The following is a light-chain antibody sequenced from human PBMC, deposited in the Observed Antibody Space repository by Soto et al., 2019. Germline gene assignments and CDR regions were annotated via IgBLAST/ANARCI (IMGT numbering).Light chain of an antibody. CDR1: TSDIGGYNY. CDR2: EVI. Sequence: QSALTQPASVSGSPGQSITISCTGTTSDIGGYNYVSWYQQHPGKAPKVIIYEVINRPSGVSTRFSGSRSGNTASLTISGLQAEDEADYYCSSYTSKNIPVVFGGGTKVTVL. CDR3: SSYTSKNIPVV. J-gene: IGLJ2*01. V-gene: IGLV2-14*01.